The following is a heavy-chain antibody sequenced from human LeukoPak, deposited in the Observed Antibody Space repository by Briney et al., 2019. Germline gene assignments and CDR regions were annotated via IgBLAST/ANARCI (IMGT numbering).Heavy chain of an antibody. Sequence: VESLKISCKGSGYSFTSYWIGWVRQMPGKGLEWMGIIYPGDSDTRYSPSFQGQVTISADKSISTAYLQWSSLKASDTAMYYCARRVFLSSREYYFDYWGQGTLVTVSS. CDR3: ARRVFLSSREYYFDY. D-gene: IGHD6-6*01. J-gene: IGHJ4*02. V-gene: IGHV5-51*01. CDR2: IYPGDSDT. CDR1: GYSFTSYW.